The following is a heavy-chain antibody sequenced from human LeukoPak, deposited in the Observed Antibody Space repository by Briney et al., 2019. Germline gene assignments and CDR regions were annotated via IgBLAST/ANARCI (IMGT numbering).Heavy chain of an antibody. CDR3: ARDPGYYFDY. V-gene: IGHV3-48*01. J-gene: IGHJ4*02. Sequence: QPGGSLRLSCAASGFTFSSYSMIWVRQAPGKGLEWVSYISSSSTTIYYADSVKGRFTISRDNAKNSLYLQMNGQRVEDTAVYYCARDPGYYFDYWGQGTLVSVSS. CDR2: ISSSSTTI. CDR1: GFTFSSYS.